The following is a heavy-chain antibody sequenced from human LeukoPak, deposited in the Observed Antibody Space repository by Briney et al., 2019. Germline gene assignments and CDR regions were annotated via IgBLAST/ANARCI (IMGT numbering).Heavy chain of an antibody. CDR1: GGTFSSYA. J-gene: IGHJ6*03. Sequence: SVKVSCKASGGTFSSYAISWVRQAPGQGLEWMGGIIPIFGTANYAQKFQGRVTITADESTSTAYMELSSLRSENTAVYYCARVHLISGTYYYMDVWGKGTTVTVSS. CDR3: ARVHLISGTYYYMDV. V-gene: IGHV1-69*13. D-gene: IGHD2-8*01. CDR2: IIPIFGTA.